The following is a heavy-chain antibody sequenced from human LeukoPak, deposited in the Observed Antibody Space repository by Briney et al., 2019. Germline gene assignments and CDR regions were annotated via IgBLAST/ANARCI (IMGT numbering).Heavy chain of an antibody. CDR3: ARDSPMGDSSGLSDAFDI. CDR1: GFTISSNY. D-gene: IGHD3-22*01. J-gene: IGHJ3*02. CDR2: IHSGGST. Sequence: PGGSLRLSCAASGFTISSNYMSWVRQAPGKGLEWVSVIHSGGSTYYADSVKGRFTISRDNSKNTLYLQMNSLRAEDTAVYYCARDSPMGDSSGLSDAFDIWGQGTMVTVSS. V-gene: IGHV3-66*01.